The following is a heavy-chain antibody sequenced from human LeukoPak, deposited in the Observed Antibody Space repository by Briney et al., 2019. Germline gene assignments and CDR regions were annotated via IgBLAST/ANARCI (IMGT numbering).Heavy chain of an antibody. J-gene: IGHJ4*02. CDR2: IYPPDSDT. D-gene: IGHD3-22*01. Sequence: GESLKISCKGSGYSFTKNWIGWVRQMPGKGLEWMGIIYPPDSDTRYGRSFQGQVTISVDESVTTAYLQWSSLKASDTAMYYCARSSSYSPYYFDSWGQGTLVTVSS. CDR3: ARSSSYSPYYFDS. V-gene: IGHV5-51*01. CDR1: GYSFTKNW.